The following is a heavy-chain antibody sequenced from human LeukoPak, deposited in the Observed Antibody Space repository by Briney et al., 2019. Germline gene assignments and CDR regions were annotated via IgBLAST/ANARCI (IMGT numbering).Heavy chain of an antibody. Sequence: GGSLRLSCAASGFTFSSYAMHWVRRAPGKGLEWVAGISYDGSNKYYADSVKGRFTISRDNSKNTLYLQMNSLRAEDTAVYYCARGGRAAPFGVYYYYYMDVWGKGTTVTVS. D-gene: IGHD6-6*01. CDR3: ARGGRAAPFGVYYYYYMDV. CDR1: GFTFSSYA. V-gene: IGHV3-30-3*01. CDR2: ISYDGSNK. J-gene: IGHJ6*03.